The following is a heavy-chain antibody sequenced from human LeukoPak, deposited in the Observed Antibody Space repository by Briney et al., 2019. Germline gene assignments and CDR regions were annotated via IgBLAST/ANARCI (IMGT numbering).Heavy chain of an antibody. D-gene: IGHD3-10*01. V-gene: IGHV3-23*01. CDR1: GFTVSSNY. CDR3: AKDYGFQY. CDR2: ISGSGGST. J-gene: IGHJ1*01. Sequence: PGGSLRLSCAVSGFTVSSNYMSWVRQAPGKGLEWVSAISGSGGSTYYADSVKGRFTISRDNSKNTLYLQMNSLRAEDTAVYYCAKDYGFQYWGQGTLVTVSS.